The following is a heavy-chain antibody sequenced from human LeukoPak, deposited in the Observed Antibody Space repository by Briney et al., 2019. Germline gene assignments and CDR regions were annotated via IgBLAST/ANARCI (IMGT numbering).Heavy chain of an antibody. CDR1: GFTFSAYG. CDR3: AKDPNGDYVGAFDT. Sequence: GGSLRLSCAASGFTFSAYGVTWVRQAPGKGLEWVSSMGVSGDNVHYADSVKGRFAISRDNSKNTLYLQMNRLRAEDAAVYYCAKDPNGDYVGAFDTWGQGTMVIVSS. V-gene: IGHV3-23*01. D-gene: IGHD4-17*01. J-gene: IGHJ3*02. CDR2: MGVSGDNV.